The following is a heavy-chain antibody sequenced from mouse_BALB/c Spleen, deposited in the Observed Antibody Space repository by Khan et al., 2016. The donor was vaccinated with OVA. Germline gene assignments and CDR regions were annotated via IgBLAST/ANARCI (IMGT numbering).Heavy chain of an antibody. D-gene: IGHD1-1*01. J-gene: IGHJ2*01. Sequence: QVQLKQSGAELAKPGASVKMSCKASGYTFINYWLLWVKQSPGQGLEWIGYINPSTGYTEYNQNFKDKATLTADKSSRTAYMQLSSLTSEDSAVFYCARRGLRWDFDYWGQGTTRTVSS. V-gene: IGHV1-7*01. CDR3: ARRGLRWDFDY. CDR2: INPSTGYT. CDR1: GYTFINYW.